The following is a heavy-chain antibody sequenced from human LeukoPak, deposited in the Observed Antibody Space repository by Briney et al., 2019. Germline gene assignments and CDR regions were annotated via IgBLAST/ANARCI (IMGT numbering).Heavy chain of an antibody. Sequence: PGGSLRLSCAASGFTFSSYAMSWVRQAPGRGLEWVAAISGSGGSTYYADSVKGRFTISRDNSKNTLYLQMNSLRAEDTAVYYCASDPPTTVTTFGDYWGQGTLVTVSS. CDR3: ASDPPTTVTTFGDY. J-gene: IGHJ4*02. V-gene: IGHV3-23*01. D-gene: IGHD4-17*01. CDR2: ISGSGGST. CDR1: GFTFSSYA.